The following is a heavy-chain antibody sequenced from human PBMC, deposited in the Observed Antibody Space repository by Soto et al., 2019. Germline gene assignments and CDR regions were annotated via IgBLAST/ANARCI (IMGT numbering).Heavy chain of an antibody. CDR3: ARAVAVPADFDY. Sequence: ASVKVSCKASRYTFGTYGIHWVRQAPGQRLEWMGWINAGNGNTKYSQKFQGRVTITRDTSASTAYMELSSLRSEDTAVYYCARAVAVPADFDYWGQGTLVTVSS. CDR2: INAGNGNT. V-gene: IGHV1-3*01. J-gene: IGHJ4*02. D-gene: IGHD6-19*01. CDR1: RYTFGTYG.